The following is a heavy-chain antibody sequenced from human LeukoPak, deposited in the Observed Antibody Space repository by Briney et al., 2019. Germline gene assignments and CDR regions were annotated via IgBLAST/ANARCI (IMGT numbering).Heavy chain of an antibody. D-gene: IGHD5-18*01. J-gene: IGHJ6*02. CDR2: INSDGSST. CDR1: GFTFSSYW. CDR3: ARDQESRGYSYGYPFRYYYYYGMDV. V-gene: IGHV3-74*01. Sequence: EGSLRLSCAASGFTFSSYWMHWVRQAPGKGLVWVSRINSDGSSTSYADSVKGRFTISRDNAKNTLYLQMNSLRAEDTAVYYCARDQESRGYSYGYPFRYYYYYGMDVWGQGTTVTVSS.